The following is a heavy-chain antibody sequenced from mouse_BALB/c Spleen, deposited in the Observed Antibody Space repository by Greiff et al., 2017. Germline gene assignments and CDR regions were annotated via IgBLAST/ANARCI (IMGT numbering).Heavy chain of an antibody. J-gene: IGHJ4*01. Sequence: QVQLQQSGPSLVQPSQSLSITCTVSGFSLTSYGVHWVRQSPGKGLEWLGVIWRGGSTDYNAAFMSRLSITKDNSKSQVFFKMNSLQADDTAIYYCAKKMGDYYGYAMDYWGQGTSVTVSS. CDR2: IWRGGST. D-gene: IGHD1-1*01. V-gene: IGHV2-5-1*01. CDR3: AKKMGDYYGYAMDY. CDR1: GFSLTSYG.